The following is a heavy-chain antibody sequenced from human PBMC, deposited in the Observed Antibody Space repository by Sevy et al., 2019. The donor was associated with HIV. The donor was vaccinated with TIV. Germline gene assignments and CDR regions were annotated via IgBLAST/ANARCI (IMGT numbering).Heavy chain of an antibody. CDR2: ISATGSST. CDR1: GFTFSTFA. J-gene: IGHJ4*02. D-gene: IGHD3-16*01. CDR3: AKDWGTTAISDY. V-gene: IGHV3-23*01. Sequence: GGSLSCAGSGFTFSTFAMSWVRQAPGKGLEWVSAISATGSSTCYSDSVKGRFTTSRDNSKNTLYLQMNSLRADDTAVYYCAKDWGTTAISDYWGQGTLVTVSS.